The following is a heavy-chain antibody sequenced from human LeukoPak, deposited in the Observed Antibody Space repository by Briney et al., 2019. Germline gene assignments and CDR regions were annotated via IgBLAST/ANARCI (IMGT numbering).Heavy chain of an antibody. Sequence: KPSQTLSLTCTVSGGSISSGGYYWSWIRQHPGKGLEWIGYIYYSGSTYYNLSLKIRVTISVDTSKNQFSLKLSSLTAADTAVYYCARIERFWFDPRGQGTLVTVSS. J-gene: IGHJ5*02. CDR2: IYYSGST. V-gene: IGHV4-31*03. D-gene: IGHD6-25*01. CDR3: ARIERFWFDP. CDR1: GGSISSGGYY.